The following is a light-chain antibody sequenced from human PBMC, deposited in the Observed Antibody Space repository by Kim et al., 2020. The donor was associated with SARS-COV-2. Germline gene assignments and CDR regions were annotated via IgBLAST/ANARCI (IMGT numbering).Light chain of an antibody. V-gene: IGKV1-39*01. CDR2: GAS. CDR1: QNINTY. CDR3: QQSYTTPYT. Sequence: SASVGGRVTITCRASQNINTYLNWYQQKPGKAPKLLISGASSLQSGVPSRFSGSGSETDFTLSVSSLQPEDFATYFCQQSYTTPYTFGQGTKLEI. J-gene: IGKJ2*01.